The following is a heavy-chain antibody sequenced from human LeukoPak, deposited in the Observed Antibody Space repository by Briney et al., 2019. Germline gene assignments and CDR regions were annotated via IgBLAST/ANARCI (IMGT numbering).Heavy chain of an antibody. D-gene: IGHD3-16*01. CDR3: ARDGGYPTGFFDY. CDR2: ISDGSNK. J-gene: IGHJ4*02. V-gene: IGHV3-30-3*01. CDR1: GFTFRNFA. Sequence: GVFLRLSCTAFGFTFRNFAMHLVRQAYSKGRDWEELISDGSNKYCENSVKGRVSIPRDNSKTTVYLQMNSLRAEDTAVYYCARDGGYPTGFFDYWCQGTLVTVSS.